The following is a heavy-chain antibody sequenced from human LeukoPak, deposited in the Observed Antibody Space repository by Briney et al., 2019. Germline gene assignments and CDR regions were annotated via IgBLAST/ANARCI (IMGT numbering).Heavy chain of an antibody. CDR3: ARGAGYDYVWGSYRHDAFDI. D-gene: IGHD3-16*02. CDR2: MNPNSDNT. CDR1: GYTFTSYG. J-gene: IGHJ3*02. Sequence: ASVKVSCKASGYTFTSYGISWVRQAAGQGREWMGWMNPNSDNTGYAQTFQGRVTSTRTTSISTAYLELSSLRSEDTAVYSCARGAGYDYVWGSYRHDAFDIWGQGTMVTVP. V-gene: IGHV1-8*03.